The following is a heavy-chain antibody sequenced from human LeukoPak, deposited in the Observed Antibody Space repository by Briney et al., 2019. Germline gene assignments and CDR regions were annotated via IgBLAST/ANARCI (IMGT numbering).Heavy chain of an antibody. J-gene: IGHJ4*02. CDR1: GFNFGSPI. CDR3: ARDPKPDN. Sequence: GGSLRLSCVGSGFNFGSPIMNWVRKAPGKGLEWISYISPSSGTIYYADSVKGRFTISRDNAQNSLYLQMNGLRAEDTAVYYCARDPKPDNWGQGTLVTVSS. D-gene: IGHD1-14*01. CDR2: ISPSSGTI. V-gene: IGHV3-48*04.